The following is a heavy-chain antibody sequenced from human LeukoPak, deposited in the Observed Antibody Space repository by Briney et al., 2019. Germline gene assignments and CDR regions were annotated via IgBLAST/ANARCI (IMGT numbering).Heavy chain of an antibody. CDR2: INPNSGNT. CDR1: GYTFTGYY. D-gene: IGHD3-22*01. Sequence: GASVEVSCKASGYTFTGYYMHWVRQAPGQGLEWMGWINPNSGNTGYAQKFQGRVTMTRNTSISTAYMELSSLRSEDTAVYYCARVYYDSSGLANNWFDPWGQGTLVTVSS. J-gene: IGHJ5*02. V-gene: IGHV1-8*02. CDR3: ARVYYDSSGLANNWFDP.